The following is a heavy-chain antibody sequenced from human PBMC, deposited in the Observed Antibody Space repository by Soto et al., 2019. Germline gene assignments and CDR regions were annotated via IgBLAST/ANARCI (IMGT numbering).Heavy chain of an antibody. CDR2: ISYDGSNK. J-gene: IGHJ6*02. V-gene: IGHV3-30*18. D-gene: IGHD2-15*01. Sequence: QVQLVESGGGVVQPGRSLRLSCAASGFTFSSYGMHWVRQAPGKGLEWVAVISYDGSNKYYADSVKGRFTISRDNSKNTLYLQMNSLRAEDTAVYYCAKDMGYCSGGCCYNYGMDVWGQGTTVTVSS. CDR3: AKDMGYCSGGCCYNYGMDV. CDR1: GFTFSSYG.